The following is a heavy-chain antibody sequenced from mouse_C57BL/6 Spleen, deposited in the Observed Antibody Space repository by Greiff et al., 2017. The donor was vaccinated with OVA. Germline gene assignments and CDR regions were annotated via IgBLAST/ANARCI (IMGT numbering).Heavy chain of an antibody. V-gene: IGHV5-17*01. CDR2: ISSGSSTI. CDR3: ARGRTPFAY. Sequence: EVKLLESGGGLVKPGGSLKLSCAASGFTFSDYGMHWVRQAPEKGLEWVAYISSGSSTIYYADTVKGRFTIARDNAKNTLFLQMTSLRSEDTAMYYCARGRTPFAYWGQGTLVTVSA. CDR1: GFTFSDYG. J-gene: IGHJ3*01.